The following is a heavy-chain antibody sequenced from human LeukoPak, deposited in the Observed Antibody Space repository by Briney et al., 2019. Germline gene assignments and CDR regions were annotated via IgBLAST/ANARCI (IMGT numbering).Heavy chain of an antibody. Sequence: GGSLRLSCAASGFTFDDYTMHWVRQAPGKGLEWVSLISWDGGSTYYADSVKGRFTISRDNSKNSLYLQMNSLRAEDTALYYCAKDGGESSPTNYYHYYYMDVWGKGTTVTVSS. J-gene: IGHJ6*03. CDR2: ISWDGGST. CDR3: AKDGGESSPTNYYHYYYMDV. V-gene: IGHV3-43*01. D-gene: IGHD6-13*01. CDR1: GFTFDDYT.